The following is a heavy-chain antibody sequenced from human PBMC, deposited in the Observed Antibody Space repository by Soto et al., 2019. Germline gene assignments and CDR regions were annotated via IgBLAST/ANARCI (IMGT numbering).Heavy chain of an antibody. CDR1: GYNFSSW. J-gene: IGHJ4*02. Sequence: VESLKIACKGSGYNFSSWIGWVRQMPGKGLEWMGIIHPGDSDTRYSPSFQGQVTMSVDKSISTAYLQWSSLKASDTAMYYCVRPDSSGYYVNWGQGTLVTVSS. V-gene: IGHV5-51*01. CDR2: IHPGDSDT. CDR3: VRPDSSGYYVN. D-gene: IGHD3-22*01.